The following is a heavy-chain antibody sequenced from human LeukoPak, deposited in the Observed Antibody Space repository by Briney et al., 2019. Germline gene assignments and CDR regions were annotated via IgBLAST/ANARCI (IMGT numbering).Heavy chain of an antibody. CDR1: GFTFSDYW. Sequence: GGSLRLSCAASGFTFSDYWMLWVRQAPGKGLVWVSRILSDASSTSYADSVKGRFTISRDIAMNTLYLQMNSLRAEDTAVYYCARVRITRANWFDPWGQGTLVTVSS. V-gene: IGHV3-74*01. D-gene: IGHD2-2*01. CDR3: ARVRITRANWFDP. CDR2: ILSDASST. J-gene: IGHJ5*02.